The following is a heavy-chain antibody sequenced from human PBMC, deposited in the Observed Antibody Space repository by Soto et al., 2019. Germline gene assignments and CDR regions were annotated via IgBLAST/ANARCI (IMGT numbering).Heavy chain of an antibody. Sequence: EVQLLESGGGLVQPGGSLRLSCAASGFTFSSYAMSWVRQAPGKGLEWVSAISGSGGSTYYADSVKGRFTISRDNSKNTLYLQMNSLRAEDTAVYYCALGTMYCSGGSCFSPNWGQGTLVTVSS. D-gene: IGHD2-15*01. V-gene: IGHV3-23*01. J-gene: IGHJ4*02. CDR3: ALGTMYCSGGSCFSPN. CDR1: GFTFSSYA. CDR2: ISGSGGST.